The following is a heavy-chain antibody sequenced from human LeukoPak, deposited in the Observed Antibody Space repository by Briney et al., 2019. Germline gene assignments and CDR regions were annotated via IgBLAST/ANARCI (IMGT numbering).Heavy chain of an antibody. D-gene: IGHD3-22*01. CDR1: GGSFSGYY. J-gene: IGHJ4*02. CDR3: ARREDYYDSSGYYSYYFDY. CDR2: IYYSGST. V-gene: IGHV4-59*08. Sequence: SETLSLTCAVYGGSFSGYYWSWIRQPPGKGLEWIGYIYYSGSTNYNPSLKSRVTISVDTSKNQFSLKLSSVTAADTAVYYCARREDYYDSSGYYSYYFDYWGQGTLVTVSS.